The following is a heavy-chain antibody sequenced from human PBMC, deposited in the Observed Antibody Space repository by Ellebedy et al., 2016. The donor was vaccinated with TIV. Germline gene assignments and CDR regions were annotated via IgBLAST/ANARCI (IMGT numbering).Heavy chain of an antibody. D-gene: IGHD4-17*01. CDR3: AKPPPHYMTTVTTHAFDI. J-gene: IGHJ3*02. CDR2: ISSSGSTT. Sequence: PGGSLRLSCAASGFSFSSYAVSWVRQAPGRGLEWVSTISSSGSTTYYADSVKGRFTMSRDNSKNTLDLQMKNLRADDTAVYYCAKPPPHYMTTVTTHAFDIWGQGTMVTVSS. CDR1: GFSFSSYA. V-gene: IGHV3-23*01.